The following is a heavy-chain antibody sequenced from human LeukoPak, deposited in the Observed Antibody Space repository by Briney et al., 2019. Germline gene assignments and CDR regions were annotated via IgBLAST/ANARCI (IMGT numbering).Heavy chain of an antibody. CDR1: GFTFSSYA. D-gene: IGHD1-1*01. V-gene: IGHV3-30-3*01. CDR3: ARDPVSIALQINSDY. CDR2: ISNDGSNK. J-gene: IGHJ4*02. Sequence: GGSLRLSCAASGFTFSSYAMHWVRQAPGKGLEWVAVISNDGSNKYYADSMKGRFTISRDNSKNMLYLQMNSLRPEDTALYYCARDPVSIALQINSDYWGQGTLVTVSS.